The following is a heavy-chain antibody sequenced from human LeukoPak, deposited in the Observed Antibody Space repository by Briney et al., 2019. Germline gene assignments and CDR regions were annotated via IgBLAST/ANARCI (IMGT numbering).Heavy chain of an antibody. Sequence: PGGSLRLSCAASGFTFSSYSMNWVRQAPGKGLEWVSYISSSSSTIYYADSVKGRFTISRDNAKNSLYLQMNSLRAEDTAVYYCAREGPFDWLLPFDYWGQGTLVTVSS. D-gene: IGHD3-9*01. CDR1: GFTFSSYS. J-gene: IGHJ4*02. CDR2: ISSSSSTI. V-gene: IGHV3-48*04. CDR3: AREGPFDWLLPFDY.